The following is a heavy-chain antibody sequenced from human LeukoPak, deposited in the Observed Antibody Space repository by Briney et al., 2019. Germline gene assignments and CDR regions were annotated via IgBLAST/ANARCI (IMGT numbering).Heavy chain of an antibody. CDR3: AREGYYDSSAYRVLDY. CDR2: INPNSGGT. V-gene: IGHV1-2*02. D-gene: IGHD3-22*01. J-gene: IGHJ4*02. CDR1: GYTFTGYY. Sequence: ASVKVFCKASGYTFTGYYMHWVRRAPGQGLEWMVWINPNSGGTNSAQKFQRRVTMTRDTSISTAHMGLSRLRSDDTAVYYCAREGYYDSSAYRVLDYWGKGTLVTVSS.